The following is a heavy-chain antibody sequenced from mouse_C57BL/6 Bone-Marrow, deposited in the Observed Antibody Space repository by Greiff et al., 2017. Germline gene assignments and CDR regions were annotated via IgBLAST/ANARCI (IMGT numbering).Heavy chain of an antibody. CDR3: ARWVVATLDYFDY. CDR1: GFTINDYY. V-gene: IGHV14-2*01. Sequence: EVQLQESGAELVKPGASVKLSCTASGFTINDYYMHWVKQRTEQGLEWIGRIDPEDGETNYAPKFQGKATITADTSTNTAYLQLSSLTSEDTAVYDCARWVVATLDYFDYWGQGTTLTVSS. D-gene: IGHD1-1*01. J-gene: IGHJ2*01. CDR2: IDPEDGET.